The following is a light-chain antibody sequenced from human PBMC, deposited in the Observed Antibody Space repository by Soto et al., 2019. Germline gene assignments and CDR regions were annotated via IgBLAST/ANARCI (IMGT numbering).Light chain of an antibody. V-gene: IGKV3-11*01. J-gene: IGKJ5*01. CDR1: QSISNY. CDR3: QQRSDWPIT. CDR2: DAS. Sequence: EIVLTQSPATLSLSPGERASLSCRVSQSISNYLSWYQEKPGQAPRLLIYDASNRATGIPARFSGSGSGTDFTLTISSLEPEDFAVYYCQQRSDWPITLGQGTRLEFK.